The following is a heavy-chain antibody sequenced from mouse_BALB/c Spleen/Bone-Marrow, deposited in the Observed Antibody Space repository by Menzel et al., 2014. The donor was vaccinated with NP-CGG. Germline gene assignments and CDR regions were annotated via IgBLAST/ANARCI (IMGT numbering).Heavy chain of an antibody. CDR1: GFSLTTYD. CDR2: IWSGGST. J-gene: IGHJ4*01. V-gene: IGHV2-2*01. D-gene: IGHD2-1*01. Sequence: VQLQQSGPGLVQPSQSLSITCTVSGFSLTTYDVVWVRQSPGKGLEWLGVIWSGGSTDYNAAFISRLSINKDNSKSKVFFKMNNLQAYDTAIYYCARRNGNLRYYDMDYWGQGTSVTVSS. CDR3: ARRNGNLRYYDMDY.